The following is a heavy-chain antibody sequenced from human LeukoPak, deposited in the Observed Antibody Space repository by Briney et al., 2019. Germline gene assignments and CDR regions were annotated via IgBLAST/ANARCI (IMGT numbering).Heavy chain of an antibody. CDR3: ARGAWGQLSPEY. V-gene: IGHV1-18*01. CDR1: GYTFTSYG. Sequence: ASVKVSCKASGYTFTSYGISWVRQAPGQGLEWMGWINPDDGDTNYAPQLQGRATMTTDTSTSTAYLDLRSLRSDDTAVYYCARGAWGQLSPEYWGQGSLVTVSS. CDR2: INPDDGDT. D-gene: IGHD3-16*02. J-gene: IGHJ4*02.